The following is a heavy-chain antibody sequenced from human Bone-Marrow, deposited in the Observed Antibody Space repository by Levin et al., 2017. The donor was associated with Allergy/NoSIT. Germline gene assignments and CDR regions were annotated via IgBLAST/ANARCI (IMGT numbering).Heavy chain of an antibody. CDR3: ARDRGVTYGSPFDI. J-gene: IGHJ3*02. D-gene: IGHD3-10*01. CDR1: GFIFNNYG. CDR2: IWYDGSNK. V-gene: IGHV3-33*01. Sequence: GGSLRLSCAASGFIFNNYGMHWVRQAPGKGLEWVTLIWYDGSNKYYEDAVKGRFTISRDNSKNTLYLQMNSLRDEDTAVYYCARDRGVTYGSPFDIWGLGTMVTVSS.